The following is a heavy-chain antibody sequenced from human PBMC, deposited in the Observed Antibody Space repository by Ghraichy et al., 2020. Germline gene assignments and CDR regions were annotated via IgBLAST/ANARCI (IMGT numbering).Heavy chain of an antibody. CDR3: ANSIVGATTID. CDR2: ISGSGGST. V-gene: IGHV3-23*01. J-gene: IGHJ4*02. Sequence: GGSLRLSCAASGFTFSSYAMSWVRQAPGKGLEWVSAISGSGGSTYYADSVKGRFTISRDNSKNTLYLQMNSLRAEDTAVYYCANSIVGATTIDWGQGTLVTVSS. D-gene: IGHD1-26*01. CDR1: GFTFSSYA.